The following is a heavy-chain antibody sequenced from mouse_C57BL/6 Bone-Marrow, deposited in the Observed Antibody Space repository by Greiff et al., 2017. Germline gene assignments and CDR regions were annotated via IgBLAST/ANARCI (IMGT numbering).Heavy chain of an antibody. D-gene: IGHD1-1*01. CDR3: ARQGPYYYGSSPFAY. CDR1: GYTFTGYW. CDR2: ILPGSGST. J-gene: IGHJ3*01. Sequence: VQLQQSGAELMKPGASVKLSCKATGYTFTGYWIEWVKQRPGHGLEWIGEILPGSGSTNYNEKFKGKATFTADTSSNTAYMQLSSLTTEDSAIYYGARQGPYYYGSSPFAYWGQGTLVTVSA. V-gene: IGHV1-9*01.